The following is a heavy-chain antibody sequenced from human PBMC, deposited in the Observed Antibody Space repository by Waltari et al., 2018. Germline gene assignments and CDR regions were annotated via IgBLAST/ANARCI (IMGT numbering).Heavy chain of an antibody. CDR2: IYSTGST. CDR1: GGSIRGFY. J-gene: IGHJ5*02. D-gene: IGHD2-21*02. Sequence: QVQLQESGPSLLKPSETLSLICTVSGGSIRGFYWSWVRQPPGKGLDWIGYIYSTGSTNFNPSLKSRVTMSVDTSKNQFSLKLSSVTAADTAFYYCARGGGGDWEWFDPWGQGTLVTVSS. V-gene: IGHV4-59*01. CDR3: ARGGGGDWEWFDP.